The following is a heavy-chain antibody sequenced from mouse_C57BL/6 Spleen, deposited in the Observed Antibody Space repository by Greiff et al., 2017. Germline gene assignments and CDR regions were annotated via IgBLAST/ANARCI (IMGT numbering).Heavy chain of an antibody. CDR1: GYSFTGYY. V-gene: IGHV1-42*01. D-gene: IGHD1-1*01. J-gene: IGHJ4*01. CDR2: INPSTGGT. Sequence: VQLQQSGPELVKPGASVKISCKASGYSFTGYYMNWVKQSPEKSLEWIGEINPSTGGTTYNQKFKAKATLTVDKSSSTAYMQLKSLTSEDSAVYYCARFYTGAMDDWGQGTSVTVSS. CDR3: ARFYTGAMDD.